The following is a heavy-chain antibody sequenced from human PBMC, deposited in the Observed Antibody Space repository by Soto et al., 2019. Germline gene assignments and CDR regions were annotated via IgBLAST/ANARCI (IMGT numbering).Heavy chain of an antibody. D-gene: IGHD4-17*01. CDR3: TRLYGDYVGY. CDR2: IRSKANSYAT. CDR1: GFTFSGFA. Sequence: GESLKISCAASGFTFSGFAIHWVRQASGKGLEWVGRIRSKANSYATAYAASVRGRFTISRDDSKNTSYLQMNSLKTEDTAVYYCTRLYGDYVGYWGQGTLVTVSS. V-gene: IGHV3-73*01. J-gene: IGHJ4*02.